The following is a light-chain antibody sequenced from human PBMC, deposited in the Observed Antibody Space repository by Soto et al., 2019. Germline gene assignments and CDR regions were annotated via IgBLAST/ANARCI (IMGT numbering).Light chain of an antibody. J-gene: IGKJ4*01. Sequence: EVVMRQSPATLSVSAGDGATLSCRASQGIGDTLAWYQHKPGQTPRLLIYDTSTRATGVPTRFSGSRSGAEFTLTINSLQSEDFAVYYCQPYNNWPLTFGGGTKVDIK. CDR3: QPYNNWPLT. CDR2: DTS. CDR1: QGIGDT. V-gene: IGKV3-15*01.